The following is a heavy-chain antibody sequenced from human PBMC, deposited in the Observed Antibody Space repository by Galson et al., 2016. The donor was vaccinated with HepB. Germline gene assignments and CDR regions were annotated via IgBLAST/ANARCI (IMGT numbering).Heavy chain of an antibody. V-gene: IGHV5-51*01. CDR3: ARQVDYYCYMDV. J-gene: IGHJ6*03. Sequence: QSGAEVKKPGESLRISCKGSGYSFISYWIGWVRQRPGKGLEWMGIIYPGDSEIRYRPSFQGQVTISADVSTGTAYLQWSSLQASDTAIYYCARQVDYYCYMDVWGKGTPVTVSS. CDR1: GYSFISYW. CDR2: IYPGDSEI. D-gene: IGHD2-15*01.